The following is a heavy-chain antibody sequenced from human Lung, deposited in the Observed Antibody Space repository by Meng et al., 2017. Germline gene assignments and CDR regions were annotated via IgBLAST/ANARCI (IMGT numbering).Heavy chain of an antibody. Sequence: QGRLGRFGGGGVQPGRSLRLAWEASGLTFSSYGMHWVRQAPGKGLEWVAVIWYDGSNKYYADSVKGRFTISRDNSKNTLYLQMNSLRAEDTAVYYCARGGWYSSSSRVDYWGQGTLVTVSS. CDR2: IWYDGSNK. D-gene: IGHD6-13*01. CDR3: ARGGWYSSSSRVDY. J-gene: IGHJ4*02. V-gene: IGHV3-33*01. CDR1: GLTFSSYG.